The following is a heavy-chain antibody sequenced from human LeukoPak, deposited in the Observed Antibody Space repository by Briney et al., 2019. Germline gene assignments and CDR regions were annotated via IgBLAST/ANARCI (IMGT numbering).Heavy chain of an antibody. CDR2: INPNSGGT. CDR1: GYTFTGYY. Sequence: ASVKVSCKASGYTFTGYYMHWVRQAPGQGLEWMGWINPNSGGTNYAQKFQGRATMTRDTSISTAYMELSRLRSDDTAVYYCAREYCSGGSCYPYYFDYWGQGTLVTVSS. V-gene: IGHV1-2*02. CDR3: AREYCSGGSCYPYYFDY. D-gene: IGHD2-15*01. J-gene: IGHJ4*02.